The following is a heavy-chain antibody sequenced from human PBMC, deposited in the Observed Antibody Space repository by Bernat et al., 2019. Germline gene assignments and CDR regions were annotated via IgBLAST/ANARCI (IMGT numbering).Heavy chain of an antibody. D-gene: IGHD6-13*01. CDR3: GRDRSGYSVGV. Sequence: VQLVESGGGVVQPGRSLRLSCAASGFIVSGNAMYWVRQAPGKGLDWVSLIYNDDNTCYADSVRGRFTISRDNSKNTLYLQMNSLRAEDTAVYYCGRDRSGYSVGVWGKGTAVTVSS. CDR1: GFIVSGNA. CDR2: IYNDDNT. J-gene: IGHJ6*04. V-gene: IGHV3-66*01.